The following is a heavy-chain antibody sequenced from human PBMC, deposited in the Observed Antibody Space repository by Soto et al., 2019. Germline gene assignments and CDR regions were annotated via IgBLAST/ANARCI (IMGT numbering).Heavy chain of an antibody. Sequence: GESLKISCKGSGYSFNTYWIGWVRQMPGKGLEWMETIYPGDSNTRYSPSFQGQVTISADRSISTAYLQWSNVKASDTATYYCAKHMLGYCSGGECYYYGMDVWVQGTAVGVSS. V-gene: IGHV5-51*01. D-gene: IGHD2-15*01. CDR2: IYPGDSNT. CDR3: AKHMLGYCSGGECYYYGMDV. CDR1: GYSFNTYW. J-gene: IGHJ6*02.